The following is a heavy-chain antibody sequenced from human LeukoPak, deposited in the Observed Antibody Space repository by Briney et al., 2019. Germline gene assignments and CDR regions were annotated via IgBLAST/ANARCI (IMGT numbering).Heavy chain of an antibody. V-gene: IGHV1-18*01. CDR1: GYTFTSYG. CDR3: ARVYNTYYDFWSGHIYYMDV. J-gene: IGHJ6*03. Sequence: ASVKVSCKASGYTFTSYGISWVRQAPGQGLEWMGWISAYNGNTNSAQKLQGRVTMTTDTSTSTAYMELRSLRSDDTAVYYCARVYNTYYDFWSGHIYYMDVWGKGTTVTVSS. D-gene: IGHD3-3*01. CDR2: ISAYNGNT.